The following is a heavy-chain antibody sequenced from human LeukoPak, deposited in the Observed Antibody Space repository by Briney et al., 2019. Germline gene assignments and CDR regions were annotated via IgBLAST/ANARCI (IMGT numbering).Heavy chain of an antibody. CDR2: IYNSGST. Sequence: PSQTLSLTCTVSGGSISSGGYYWSWIRQHPGKGLEWIGYIYNSGSTYYNPSLKSRVTISVDTSKNQFSLKLSSVTAADTAVYYCAMFSSSWISAFDIWGQGTMVTVSS. J-gene: IGHJ3*02. CDR3: AMFSSSWISAFDI. D-gene: IGHD6-13*01. V-gene: IGHV4-31*03. CDR1: GGSISSGGYY.